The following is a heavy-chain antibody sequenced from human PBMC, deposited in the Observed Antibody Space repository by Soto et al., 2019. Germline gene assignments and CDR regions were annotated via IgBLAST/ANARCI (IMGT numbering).Heavy chain of an antibody. CDR1: RFTFISYA. J-gene: IGHJ4*02. Sequence: GGSLKLSCATSRFTFISYAMSWVRQAPGKGLEWVSAISGSGVSTYYADSVKGRFTISRDNSKNTLYLQMNSLRAEDTAVYYCAKSPGMYYYDSSGYYHYDYWGQGT. CDR2: ISGSGVST. V-gene: IGHV3-23*01. CDR3: AKSPGMYYYDSSGYYHYDY. D-gene: IGHD3-22*01.